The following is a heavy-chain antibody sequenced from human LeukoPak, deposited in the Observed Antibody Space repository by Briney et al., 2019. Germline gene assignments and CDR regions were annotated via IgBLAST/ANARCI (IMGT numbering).Heavy chain of an antibody. CDR1: GYSFSTYW. J-gene: IGHJ5*02. CDR2: IYPGDSDT. D-gene: IGHD1-1*01. V-gene: IGHV5-51*01. Sequence: GESLKISCEGSGYSFSTYWIAWVRQMPGKGLEWMGIIYPGDSDTRYSPSFQGQVTISADRSISTAYLQWSSLKASDTAIYYCARLLTEGTPGWFDPWGQGTLVTVSS. CDR3: ARLLTEGTPGWFDP.